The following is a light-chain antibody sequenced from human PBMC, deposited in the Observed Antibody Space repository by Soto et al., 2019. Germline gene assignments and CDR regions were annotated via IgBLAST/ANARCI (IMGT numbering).Light chain of an antibody. CDR2: LGS. Sequence: DIVMTQSPLSLPVTPGEPASISCRSSQSLLHSNGYNYLDWYLQKPGQSPQLLIYLGSNRASGVXDXXSGSGLGTDFPLKISRVEAEDVGVYYCMQALQTPRTFGQGTKVEIK. CDR3: MQALQTPRT. J-gene: IGKJ1*01. V-gene: IGKV2-28*01. CDR1: QSLLHSNGYNY.